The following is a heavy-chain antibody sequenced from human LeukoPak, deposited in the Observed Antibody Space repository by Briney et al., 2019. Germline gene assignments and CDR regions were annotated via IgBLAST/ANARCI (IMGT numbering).Heavy chain of an antibody. Sequence: SQTLSLTCAISGDIVSSNSAAWNWIRQSPSRGLEWLGRTYYRSKWYNDYAVSVKSRITINPDTSKNQFSLQLNSVTPEDTAVYYCARDRGLLWFGESYAYFDYWGQGTLVTVSS. J-gene: IGHJ4*02. CDR3: ARDRGLLWFGESYAYFDY. V-gene: IGHV6-1*01. CDR2: TYYRSKWYN. CDR1: GDIVSSNSAA. D-gene: IGHD3-10*01.